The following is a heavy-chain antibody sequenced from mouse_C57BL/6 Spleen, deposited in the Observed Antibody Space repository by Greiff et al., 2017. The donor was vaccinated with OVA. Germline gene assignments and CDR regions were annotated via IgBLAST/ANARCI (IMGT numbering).Heavy chain of an antibody. D-gene: IGHD1-1*01. CDR2: IDPSDSYT. CDR1: GYTFTSYW. J-gene: IGHJ4*01. CDR3: ARGVYYGSSYRAMDY. Sequence: QVQLKQPGAELVKPGASVKLSCKASGYTFTSYWMQWVKQRPGQGLEWIGEIDPSDSYTNYNQKFKGKATLTVDTSSSTAYMQLSSLTSEDSAVYYCARGVYYGSSYRAMDYWGQGTSVTVSS. V-gene: IGHV1-50*01.